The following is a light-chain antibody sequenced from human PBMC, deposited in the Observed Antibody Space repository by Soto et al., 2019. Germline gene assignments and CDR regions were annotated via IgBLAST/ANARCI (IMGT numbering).Light chain of an antibody. CDR2: SSN. Sequence: QSVLTQPPSASGTPGQRVTISCSGSSSNIGSNSVNWYQQLPGTAPKLLMYSSNQRPSGVPDRFSGSKSGTSASLATSGLQSEDEADYYCAAWDDSLNGVVFGGGTKLTVL. CDR3: AAWDDSLNGVV. V-gene: IGLV1-44*01. CDR1: SSNIGSNS. J-gene: IGLJ2*01.